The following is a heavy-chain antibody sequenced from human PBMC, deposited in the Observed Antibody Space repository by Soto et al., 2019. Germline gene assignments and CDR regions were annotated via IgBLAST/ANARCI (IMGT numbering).Heavy chain of an antibody. CDR1: GGSISSYY. V-gene: IGHV4-59*01. Sequence: KSSETLSLTCTVSGGSISSYYWSWIRQPPGKGLEWIGYIYYSGSTNYNPSLKSRVTTSVDTSKNQFSLKLSSVTAADTAVYYCARVVGANWFDPWGQGTLVTVSS. J-gene: IGHJ5*02. CDR2: IYYSGST. CDR3: ARVVGANWFDP. D-gene: IGHD4-17*01.